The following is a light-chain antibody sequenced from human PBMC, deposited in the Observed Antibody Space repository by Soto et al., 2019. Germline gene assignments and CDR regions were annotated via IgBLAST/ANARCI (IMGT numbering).Light chain of an antibody. CDR1: SSDVGSYNL. CDR3: CSYAGSSTYV. J-gene: IGLJ1*01. V-gene: IGLV2-23*02. CDR2: EVS. Sequence: QTVVTQPASVSGSPGHSITISCTGTSSDVGSYNLVSWYQQHPGKAPKLMIYEVSKRPSGVSNRFSGSKSGNTASLTISGLQAEDEADYYCCSYAGSSTYVFGTGTKVTV.